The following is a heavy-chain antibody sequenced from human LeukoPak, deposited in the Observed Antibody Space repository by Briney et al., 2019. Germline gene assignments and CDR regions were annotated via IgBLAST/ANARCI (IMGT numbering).Heavy chain of an antibody. CDR2: ISGSGGST. J-gene: IGHJ4*02. V-gene: IGHV3-23*01. Sequence: SGGSLRLSCAASGFTSSSYAMSWVRQAPGKGLEWVSAISGSGGSTYYADSVKGRFTISRDNSKNTLYLQMNSLRAEDTAVYYCAKDGGVAAAGTFDYWGQGTLVTVSS. CDR1: GFTSSSYA. CDR3: AKDGGVAAAGTFDY. D-gene: IGHD6-13*01.